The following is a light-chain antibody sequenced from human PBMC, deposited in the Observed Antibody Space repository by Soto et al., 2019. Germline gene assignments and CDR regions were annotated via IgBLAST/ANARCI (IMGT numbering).Light chain of an antibody. Sequence: EIVLTQSPGTLSMSPGERANLSCRASQAVGSSLLAWYQHKPGQAPRLVIYGASSRATGIPDRFSGSGSGTDFTLTISRLEPEDFAVYYCQQGGGSLWTFGQVTKVEIK. CDR3: QQGGGSLWT. V-gene: IGKV3-20*01. CDR2: GAS. J-gene: IGKJ1*01. CDR1: QAVGSSL.